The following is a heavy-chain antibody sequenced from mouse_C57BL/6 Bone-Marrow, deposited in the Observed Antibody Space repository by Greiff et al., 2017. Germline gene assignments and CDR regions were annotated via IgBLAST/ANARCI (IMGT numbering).Heavy chain of an antibody. J-gene: IGHJ2*01. V-gene: IGHV1-81*01. CDR1: GYTFTSYG. D-gene: IGHD1-1*01. CDR3: ARGMGYHYGSSYGY. Sequence: QVQLQQSGAELARPGASVKLSCKASGYTFTSYGIRWVKQRTGQGLEWIGEIYPRSGNTYYNEKFKGKATLTADKSSSTAYMELRRLTSEDSAVYFCARGMGYHYGSSYGYGGQGTTLTVSA. CDR2: IYPRSGNT.